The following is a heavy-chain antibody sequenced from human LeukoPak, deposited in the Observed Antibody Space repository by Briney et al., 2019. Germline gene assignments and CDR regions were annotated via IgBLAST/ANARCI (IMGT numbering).Heavy chain of an antibody. V-gene: IGHV4-39*07. CDR1: GGSISSSSYY. D-gene: IGHD3-3*01. J-gene: IGHJ4*02. CDR2: INHSGST. Sequence: SETLSLTCTVSGGSISSSSYYWSWIRQPPGKGLEWIGEINHSGSTSYNPSLKSRVTISVDTSKNQFSLKLSSVTAADTAVYYCARGEYYDFWSGYSGKRTRFDYWGQGTLVTVSS. CDR3: ARGEYYDFWSGYSGKRTRFDY.